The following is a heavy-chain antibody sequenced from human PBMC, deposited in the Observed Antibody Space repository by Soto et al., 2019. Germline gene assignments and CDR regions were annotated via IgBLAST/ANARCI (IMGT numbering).Heavy chain of an antibody. CDR1: NASISNDHG. CDR3: ARINYHGFRNFDH. CDR2: IFHSGST. D-gene: IGHD3-10*01. V-gene: IGHV4-4*02. J-gene: IGHJ4*02. Sequence: SESLSLTCAVSNASISNDHGWTWVRQSPGKGLEWIGEIFHSGSTNYNPSLRSRVTVSVDKSKNQFSLKLTSVTAADTAVYYCARINYHGFRNFDHWGQGTLVTVSS.